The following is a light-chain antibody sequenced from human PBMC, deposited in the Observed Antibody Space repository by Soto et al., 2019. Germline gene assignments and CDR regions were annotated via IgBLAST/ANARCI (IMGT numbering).Light chain of an antibody. Sequence: DIQMTQSPSTLSASAGDTVTITCRASQSISTFLAWYQQKPGKAPKLLIFDASSLKSGVPSRFSGSGSGTEFTLTISSLQPDDFATYYCQQYNSYSEAFGQGTKVDIK. J-gene: IGKJ1*01. V-gene: IGKV1-5*01. CDR3: QQYNSYSEA. CDR1: QSISTF. CDR2: DAS.